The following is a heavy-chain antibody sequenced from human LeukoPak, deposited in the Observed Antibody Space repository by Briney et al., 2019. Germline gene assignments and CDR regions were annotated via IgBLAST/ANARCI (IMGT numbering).Heavy chain of an antibody. CDR3: VRLLGGYFAGNTCDI. V-gene: IGHV4-39*02. Sequence: SETLSLTCTVSGGSVSSRPHFWAWIRQTPGKGLEWIGTIYYTGSANYNPSLKSRVTMSVDTSKDHFSLNLSSVSATVTAVYFCVRLLGGYFAGNTCDIWGQGTVVSVSS. CDR1: GGSVSSRPHF. D-gene: IGHD3-9*01. J-gene: IGHJ3*02. CDR2: IYYTGSA.